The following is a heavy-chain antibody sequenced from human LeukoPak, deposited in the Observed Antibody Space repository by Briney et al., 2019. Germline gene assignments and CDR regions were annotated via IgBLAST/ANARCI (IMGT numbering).Heavy chain of an antibody. D-gene: IGHD5-18*01. V-gene: IGHV3-74*01. J-gene: IGHJ4*02. Sequence: GGSLRPSCAASGFTFSNYWMYWVRQAPGKGLVWVSHLSSDGSRTSYADSVKGRFTISRDNANNTLYLQMNSLRAEDTAVYYCARDRGYTTPDYWGQGTLVTVSP. CDR2: LSSDGSRT. CDR1: GFTFSNYW. CDR3: ARDRGYTTPDY.